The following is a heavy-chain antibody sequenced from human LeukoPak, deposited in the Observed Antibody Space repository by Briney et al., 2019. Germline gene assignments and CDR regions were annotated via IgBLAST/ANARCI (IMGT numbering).Heavy chain of an antibody. D-gene: IGHD1-26*01. CDR2: INPNSGGT. V-gene: IGHV1-2*02. CDR3: ATMGATNFDH. CDR1: GYTFTDYY. Sequence: GASVKVSCKASGYTFTDYYMHWVRQAPGQGLEWLGWINPNSGGTSYAQKFQGRVTMTRGTSISTAYMEVSRLRSDDTAVYYCATMGATNFDHWGQGTLVTVSS. J-gene: IGHJ4*02.